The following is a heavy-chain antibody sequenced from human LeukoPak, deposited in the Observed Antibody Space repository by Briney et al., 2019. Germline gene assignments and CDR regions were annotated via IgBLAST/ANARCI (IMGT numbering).Heavy chain of an antibody. V-gene: IGHV3-30*02. J-gene: IGHJ4*01. Sequence: GGSLRLSCAASGFTFSSYGMHWVRQAPGKGLEWVAFIRYDGSNKYYAGSVKGRFTISRDNSKNTLYLQMNSRRAGDTAVYYCAKPYSGSYAFFFDYWGQGTLVTVSS. CDR1: GFTFSSYG. CDR2: IRYDGSNK. D-gene: IGHD1-26*01. CDR3: AKPYSGSYAFFFDY.